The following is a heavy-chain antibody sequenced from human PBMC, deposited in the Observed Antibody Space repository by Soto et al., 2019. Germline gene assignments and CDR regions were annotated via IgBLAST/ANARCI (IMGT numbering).Heavy chain of an antibody. CDR3: AGGRGYYGNPHYYYYGMDV. Sequence: EVQLLESGGGLVQPGGSLRLSCAASGFTFSSYAMSWVRQAPGKGLEWVSGISGSGGNTYYADSVKGRFTISRDNSKNTLYLQMNSLRAEDTAVYYCAGGRGYYGNPHYYYYGMDVWGQGTTVTVSS. CDR1: GFTFSSYA. CDR2: ISGSGGNT. V-gene: IGHV3-23*01. D-gene: IGHD3-10*01. J-gene: IGHJ6*02.